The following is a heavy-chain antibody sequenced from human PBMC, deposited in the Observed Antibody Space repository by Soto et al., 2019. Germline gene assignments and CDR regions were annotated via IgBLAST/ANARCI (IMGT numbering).Heavy chain of an antibody. V-gene: IGHV3-53*01. CDR2: IYSGGSS. J-gene: IGHJ5*02. D-gene: IGHD3-10*01. CDR3: ARLGPYGSESYSFRYNRFDP. Sequence: GGSLRLSCTTSGFTVSSSHMTWVRQAPGKGLEWVSVIYSGGSSYYAVSVQGRFTISRDNSKSTVYLQMNSLRGEDTAMYYCARLGPYGSESYSFRYNRFDPWGQGTQVTGSS. CDR1: GFTVSSSH.